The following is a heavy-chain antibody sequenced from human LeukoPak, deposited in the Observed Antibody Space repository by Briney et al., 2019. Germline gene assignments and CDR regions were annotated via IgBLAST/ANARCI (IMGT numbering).Heavy chain of an antibody. CDR3: ARRSGWYLRPYLDY. CDR2: INHSGGT. Sequence: SETLSLTCAVSGGSFSGYYWSWIRQPPGKGLEWIGEINHSGGTNYNPSLKSRVTIPVDTSKNQFSLKLSSVTAADTAVYYCARRSGWYLRPYLDYWGQGTLVTVSS. D-gene: IGHD6-19*01. V-gene: IGHV4-34*01. CDR1: GGSFSGYY. J-gene: IGHJ4*02.